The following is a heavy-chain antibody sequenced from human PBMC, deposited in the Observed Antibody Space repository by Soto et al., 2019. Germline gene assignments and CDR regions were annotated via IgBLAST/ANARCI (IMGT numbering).Heavy chain of an antibody. CDR2: IYYVVNT. CDR1: GDSISSSSYS. Sequence: SETLSLTCIVSGDSISSSSYSWAWIRQPPGKGLEWIGTIYYVVNTYYNPSLKSRVTISVDTSKNQFSLELTSVTAADTAVYYCASVRGGYYYAMDVWGQGTTVTVSS. V-gene: IGHV4-39*01. J-gene: IGHJ6*02. CDR3: ASVRGGYYYAMDV. D-gene: IGHD3-10*02.